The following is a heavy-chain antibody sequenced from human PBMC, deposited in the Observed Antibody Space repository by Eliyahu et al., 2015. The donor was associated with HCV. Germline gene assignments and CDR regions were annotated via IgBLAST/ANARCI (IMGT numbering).Heavy chain of an antibody. CDR2: IYYTGSA. V-gene: IGHV4-39*03. D-gene: IGHD2-15*01. J-gene: IGHJ6*02. Sequence: WIGSIYYTGSAYYNPSLKSRVTISVDTSKNQFSLKLSSVTAADTGLFFRFEFPTPATYYKSNFYYYGMDAWGQGTTVTVSS. CDR3: FEFPTPATYYKSNFYYYGMDA.